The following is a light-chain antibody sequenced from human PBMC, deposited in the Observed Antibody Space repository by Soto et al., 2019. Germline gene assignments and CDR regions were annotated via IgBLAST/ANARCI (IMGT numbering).Light chain of an antibody. J-gene: IGLJ1*01. Sequence: QSVLTQPASVSGSPGQSITISCTGTSSDVGGYSYISWYQHNPGRAPKLMIYDVSNRPSGVSDRFSGSKSGNTASLTISRLQAEDEADYYCSSYTTSSTYVSGSGTKLTVL. V-gene: IGLV2-14*03. CDR1: SSDVGGYSY. CDR2: DVS. CDR3: SSYTTSSTYV.